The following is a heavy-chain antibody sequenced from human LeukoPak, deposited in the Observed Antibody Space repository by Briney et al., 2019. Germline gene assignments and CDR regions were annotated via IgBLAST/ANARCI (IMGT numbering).Heavy chain of an antibody. CDR3: VRGSCGIYCYFDY. D-gene: IGHD1-26*01. J-gene: IGHJ4*02. CDR1: GFSFGDYA. Sequence: GGSLRISCTTSGFSFGDYAMSWVRQAPGKGLEWVAVISYDGSNKYYADSVKGRFTISRDDSKNTVYLQMNSLRTEDTAVYYCVRGSCGIYCYFDYWGQGALVTVSS. V-gene: IGHV3-30-3*01. CDR2: ISYDGSNK.